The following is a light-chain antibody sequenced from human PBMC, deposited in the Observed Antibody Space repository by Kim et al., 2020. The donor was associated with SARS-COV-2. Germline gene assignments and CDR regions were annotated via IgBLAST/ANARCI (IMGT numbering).Light chain of an antibody. CDR2: RDN. CDR3: QTWDSSTAV. Sequence: SYELTQPPSVSVSPGQTASITCSGDKLGDKYACWYQQKPGQSPVLVIYRDNKRPSGIPKRFSGSSSANTATLTISGTQTMDEADYYCQTWDSSTAVFGGGTQLTVL. V-gene: IGLV3-1*01. CDR1: KLGDKY. J-gene: IGLJ2*01.